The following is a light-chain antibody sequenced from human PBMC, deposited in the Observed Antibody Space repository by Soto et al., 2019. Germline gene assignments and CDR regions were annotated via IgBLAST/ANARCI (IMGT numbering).Light chain of an antibody. Sequence: QSALTQPASVSESPGQSITISCTGTSSDVGRYDFVSWYQQHPGKAPKLIIFDVINRPSGVSDRFSGSKSGNTASLTISGLQAEDEADYYCSSYTTSSPYVFGTGTKLTVL. J-gene: IGLJ1*01. CDR2: DVI. V-gene: IGLV2-14*01. CDR3: SSYTTSSPYV. CDR1: SSDVGRYDF.